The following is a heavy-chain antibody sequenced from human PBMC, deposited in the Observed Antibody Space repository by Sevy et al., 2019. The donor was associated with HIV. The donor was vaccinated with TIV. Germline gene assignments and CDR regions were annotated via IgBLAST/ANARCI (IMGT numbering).Heavy chain of an antibody. CDR1: VFNFGSHA. V-gene: IGHV3-30*04. Sequence: GGSLRLSCAASVFNFGSHAMHWVRQAPGKGLDWVAVISSDGNSQYSADSVKGRFTISRDNSKNTLYLQMDSLRVEDTAVYYCARDLISGSYSQSLDYWGQGTLVTVSS. J-gene: IGHJ4*02. CDR2: ISSDGNSQ. CDR3: ARDLISGSYSQSLDY. D-gene: IGHD1-26*01.